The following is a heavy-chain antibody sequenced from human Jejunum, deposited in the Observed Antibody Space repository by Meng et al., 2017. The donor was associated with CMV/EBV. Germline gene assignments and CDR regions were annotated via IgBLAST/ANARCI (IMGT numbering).Heavy chain of an antibody. CDR1: FSTYW. CDR2: IYPDDSDT. D-gene: IGHD1-1*01. V-gene: IGHV5-51*01. Sequence: FSTYWIGWVRQMPGKGLESMGIIYPDDSDTRYSPSFQGQVTISADKSISTAYLQWTSLKASDTAMCYCVRLSGEGYSLDNYGMDVWGQGTTVTVSS. CDR3: VRLSGEGYSLDNYGMDV. J-gene: IGHJ6*02.